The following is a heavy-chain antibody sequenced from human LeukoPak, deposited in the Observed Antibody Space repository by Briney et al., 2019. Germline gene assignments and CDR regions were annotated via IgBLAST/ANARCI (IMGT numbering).Heavy chain of an antibody. Sequence: PGGSLRLSCAASGFTFSSYGMHWVRQAPGKGLEWVAVISYDGSNKYYADSVKGRFTISRDNSKNTLYLQMNSLRAEDTAVYYCARDKRTRAGPRGALDIWGQGTMVTVSS. CDR3: ARDKRTRAGPRGALDI. CDR1: GFTFSSYG. CDR2: ISYDGSNK. J-gene: IGHJ3*02. D-gene: IGHD1-14*01. V-gene: IGHV3-30*03.